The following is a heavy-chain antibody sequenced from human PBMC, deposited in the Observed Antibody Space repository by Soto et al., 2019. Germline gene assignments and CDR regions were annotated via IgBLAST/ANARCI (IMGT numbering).Heavy chain of an antibody. CDR3: AKDPGAGHCSGVICYLGDYYYSSMDV. Sequence: EVQLLESGGGSVQPGGSLKLSCAASGFTFSSYAMTWVRQAPGKALEWVSGIVGRGGTTDNADPVKAGFTISRDSSKNTLYLEMNSLRGEDTGAYYCAKDPGAGHCSGVICYLGDYYYSSMDVWGPGTTVTVS. D-gene: IGHD2-15*01. V-gene: IGHV3-23*01. J-gene: IGHJ6*02. CDR2: IVGRGGTT. CDR1: GFTFSSYA.